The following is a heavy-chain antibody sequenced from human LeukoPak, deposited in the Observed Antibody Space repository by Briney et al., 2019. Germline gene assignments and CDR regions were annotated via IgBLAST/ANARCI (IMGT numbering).Heavy chain of an antibody. CDR1: GFTFSSYW. CDR2: INNDGSIT. Sequence: PGGSLRLSCAASGFTFSSYWMHWVRQAPGKGLVWVSRINNDGSITTYADSVKGRFTISRDNAKNTLYLQMNSLRAEDTAVYYCARSTIIIWFDPWGQGTLVTVSS. J-gene: IGHJ5*02. CDR3: ARSTIIIWFDP. V-gene: IGHV3-74*01. D-gene: IGHD1/OR15-1a*01.